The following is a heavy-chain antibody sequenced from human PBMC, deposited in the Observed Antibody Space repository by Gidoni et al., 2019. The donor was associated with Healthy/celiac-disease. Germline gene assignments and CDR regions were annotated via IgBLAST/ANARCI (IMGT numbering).Heavy chain of an antibody. V-gene: IGHV4-59*01. J-gene: IGHJ4*02. CDR1: GGSISSYY. Sequence: QVQLQESGPGLVKPSETLSLTCNVSGGSISSYYWSWIRQPPGKGLEWIGYIYYSGSTNYNPSLKSRVTISVDTSKNQFSLKLSSVTAADTAVYYCARIAAAGTVDYWGQGTLVTVSS. CDR2: IYYSGST. CDR3: ARIAAAGTVDY. D-gene: IGHD6-13*01.